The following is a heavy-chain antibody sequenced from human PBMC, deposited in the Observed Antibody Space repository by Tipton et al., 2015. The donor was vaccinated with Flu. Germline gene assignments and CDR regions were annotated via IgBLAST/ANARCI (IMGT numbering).Heavy chain of an antibody. D-gene: IGHD6-13*01. CDR3: ARNRAAGDAFDI. CDR1: GFTFSDYY. Sequence: LSLTCAASGFTFSDYYMNWIRQAPGKGLEWVSYISSSGNTIYYADSVKGRFTISRDNAKNSLYLQMNSLRAEDTAVYYCARNRAAGDAFDIWGQGTMVTVSS. CDR2: ISSSGNTI. V-gene: IGHV3-11*04. J-gene: IGHJ3*02.